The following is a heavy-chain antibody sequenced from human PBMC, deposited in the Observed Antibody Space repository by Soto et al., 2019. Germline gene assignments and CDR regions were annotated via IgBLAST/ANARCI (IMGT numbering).Heavy chain of an antibody. CDR2: IIPIFGTA. CDR3: ARRGYSISSKRWEFDY. J-gene: IGHJ4*02. CDR1: GGTFSSYA. Sequence: SVKVSCKASGGTFSSYAISWVRQAPGQGLEWMGGIIPIFGTANYAQKFQGRVTITADESTSTAYMELSSLRSEDTAVYYCARRGYSISSKRWEFDYWGQGTLVTVSS. D-gene: IGHD6-6*01. V-gene: IGHV1-69*13.